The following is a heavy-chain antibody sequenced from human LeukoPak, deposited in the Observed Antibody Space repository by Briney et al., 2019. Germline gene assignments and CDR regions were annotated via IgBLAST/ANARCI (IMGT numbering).Heavy chain of an antibody. J-gene: IGHJ4*02. CDR3: HPLAYNNN. D-gene: IGHD1-14*01. V-gene: IGHV3-74*01. CDR1: GFSFTNHW. CDR2: IKTDGTST. Sequence: GGSLRLSCAASGFSFTNHWMRWVRQVPGKGLVWVSLIKTDGTSTSYADSVKGRFTMSRDNARQMVYLQMNGLRAEDSAVYYCHPLAYNNNWGQGTLVTVSS.